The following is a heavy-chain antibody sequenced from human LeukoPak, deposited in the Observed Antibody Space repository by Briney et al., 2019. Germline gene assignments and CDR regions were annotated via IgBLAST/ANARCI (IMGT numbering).Heavy chain of an antibody. Sequence: GGSLRLSCKASGITISDAWMSWVRQAPGKGLEWVGRIKSKSAGGTTDHAAPVKGRFTISRDDSKNTLYLQMNSLTIEDTAVYYCVTPPDWGQGTLVTVSS. CDR1: GITISDAW. D-gene: IGHD5-18*01. CDR3: VTPPD. V-gene: IGHV3-15*01. CDR2: IKSKSAGGTT. J-gene: IGHJ4*02.